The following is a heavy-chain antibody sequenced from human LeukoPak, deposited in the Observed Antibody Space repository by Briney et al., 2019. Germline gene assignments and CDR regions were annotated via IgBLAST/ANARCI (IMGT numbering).Heavy chain of an antibody. Sequence: ASVKVSCKASGGTFSSYAISWVRQAPGQGLEWMGRIIPILGIANYAQKFQGRVTITADKSTSTAYMELSSLRSEDTAVYYCAREGSSSWYSRSPRKKYYYYGMDVWGQGTTVTVSS. CDR3: AREGSSSWYSRSPRKKYYYYGMDV. CDR1: GGTFSSYA. J-gene: IGHJ6*02. V-gene: IGHV1-69*04. CDR2: IIPILGIA. D-gene: IGHD6-13*01.